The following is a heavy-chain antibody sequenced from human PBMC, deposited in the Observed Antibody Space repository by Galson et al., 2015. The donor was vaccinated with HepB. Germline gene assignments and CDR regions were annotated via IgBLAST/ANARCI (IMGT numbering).Heavy chain of an antibody. V-gene: IGHV4-34*01. CDR2: INDSGNT. CDR3: ARGFFYTKYFQY. D-gene: IGHD3-3*01. Sequence: SETLSLTCAVFGGSFSGYYWSWIRQSPGKGLEWIGEINDSGNTDYNPSLKSRVTISVDTSKNQFSLKLVSVTAADTAVYYCARGFFYTKYFQYWGQGTLVTVSS. J-gene: IGHJ1*01. CDR1: GGSFSGYY.